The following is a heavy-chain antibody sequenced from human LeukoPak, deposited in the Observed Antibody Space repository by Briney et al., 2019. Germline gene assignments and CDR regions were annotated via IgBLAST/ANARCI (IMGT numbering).Heavy chain of an antibody. V-gene: IGHV3-23*01. CDR2: ISGSGETT. Sequence: PGGSLRLSCAASGFTFDNYAMNWVRQAPGKGLEWVSVISGSGETTYYADSVKGRVTISRDNSKNTLYLQMNRLRAEDTAVYYCARDGLDTYGFDYWGQGTLVTVSS. D-gene: IGHD5-18*01. J-gene: IGHJ4*02. CDR1: GFTFDNYA. CDR3: ARDGLDTYGFDY.